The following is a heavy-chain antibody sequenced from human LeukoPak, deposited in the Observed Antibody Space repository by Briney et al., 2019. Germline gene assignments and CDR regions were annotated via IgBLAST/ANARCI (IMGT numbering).Heavy chain of an antibody. Sequence: SETLSLTCAVYGGSFSGYYWSWIRQPPGKGLEWIGEINHSGSTNYNPSLKSRVTISVDTSKNQFSLKLSSVTAADTAVYYCARDIFDCSSTSCYYGGFDYWGQGTLVTVSS. CDR2: INHSGST. CDR1: GGSFSGYY. J-gene: IGHJ4*02. D-gene: IGHD2-2*01. CDR3: ARDIFDCSSTSCYYGGFDY. V-gene: IGHV4-34*01.